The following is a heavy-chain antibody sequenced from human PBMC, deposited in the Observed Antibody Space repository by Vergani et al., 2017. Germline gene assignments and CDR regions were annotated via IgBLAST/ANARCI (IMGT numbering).Heavy chain of an antibody. Sequence: QVQLVQSGAEVKKPGASVKVSCKASGYTFTGYYMHWVRQAPGQGLEWMGWINPNSGGTNYAQKFQGWVTMTRDTSISTAYMELSRRRSDDTAVYYGARGGSSSSHRYGMDVWGQGTTVTVSS. D-gene: IGHD6-13*01. CDR3: ARGGSSSSHRYGMDV. CDR2: INPNSGGT. CDR1: GYTFTGYY. J-gene: IGHJ6*02. V-gene: IGHV1-2*04.